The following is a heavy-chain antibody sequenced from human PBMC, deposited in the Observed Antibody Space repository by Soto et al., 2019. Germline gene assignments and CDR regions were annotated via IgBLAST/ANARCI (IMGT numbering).Heavy chain of an antibody. V-gene: IGHV3-7*03. CDR3: ARARAVTTFPDDY. CDR1: GFTFTDYW. Sequence: EVQLVESGGGLVQPGGSLRLSCAASGFTFTDYWMSWVRQAPGKGLEWVANIKEDGSEKDYVASVKGRFTISRDNAQDSLYLQMNSLRAEDTAMYYCARARAVTTFPDDYWGQGTLVTVSS. J-gene: IGHJ4*02. D-gene: IGHD4-17*01. CDR2: IKEDGSEK.